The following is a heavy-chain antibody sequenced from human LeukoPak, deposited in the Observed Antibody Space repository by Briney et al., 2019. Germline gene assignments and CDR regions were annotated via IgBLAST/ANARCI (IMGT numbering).Heavy chain of an antibody. Sequence: SVKVSCKASGGTFSSYAISWVRQAPGQGLEWMGGILPIFGTANYAQKFQGRVTITTDESASTAYMELSSLRSEDTAVYYCARSTSYCGGDCYPLDYWGQGTLVTVSS. J-gene: IGHJ4*02. V-gene: IGHV1-69*05. CDR1: GGTFSSYA. CDR2: ILPIFGTA. CDR3: ARSTSYCGGDCYPLDY. D-gene: IGHD2-21*01.